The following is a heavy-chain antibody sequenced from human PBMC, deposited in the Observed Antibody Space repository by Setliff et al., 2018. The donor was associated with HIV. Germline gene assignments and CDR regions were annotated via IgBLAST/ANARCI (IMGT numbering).Heavy chain of an antibody. CDR2: IYYSGST. V-gene: IGHV4-59*12. CDR1: GGSINNYY. Sequence: PSETLSLTCTVSGGSINNYYWSWIRQPPGKGLEWIGYIYYSGSTNYNPSLKSRVTISVDTSKNQFSLKLSSVTAADTAVYYCAREHFWSGYYSYDAFDIWGQGTMVTVSS. J-gene: IGHJ3*02. CDR3: AREHFWSGYYSYDAFDI. D-gene: IGHD3-3*02.